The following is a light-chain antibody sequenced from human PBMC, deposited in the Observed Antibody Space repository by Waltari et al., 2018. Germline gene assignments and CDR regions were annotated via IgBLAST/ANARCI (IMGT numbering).Light chain of an antibody. Sequence: EVVLTQSPATLSLSPGERATPSCRASQTVHSYLAWYQQRPGQAPRLLIYDTSNRATGIPARFSGSGSGTDFTLTISSPEPEDFAVYYCQQRFSWPPLTFGGGTKVEVK. CDR2: DTS. CDR1: QTVHSY. J-gene: IGKJ4*01. V-gene: IGKV3-11*01. CDR3: QQRFSWPPLT.